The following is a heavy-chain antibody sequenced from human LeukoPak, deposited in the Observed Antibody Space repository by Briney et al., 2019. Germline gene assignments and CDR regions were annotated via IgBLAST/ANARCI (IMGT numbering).Heavy chain of an antibody. J-gene: IGHJ3*02. CDR2: IYYSGST. CDR3: ARVMVYYYDSSGYYRHDAFDI. D-gene: IGHD3-22*01. Sequence: SETLSLTCAVYGGSFSACSWSWIRQPPGKGLEWIGSIYYSGSTYYNPSLKSRVTIPVDTSKNQFSLKLSSVTAADTAVYYCARVMVYYYDSSGYYRHDAFDIWGQGTMVTVSS. V-gene: IGHV4-34*01. CDR1: GGSFSACS.